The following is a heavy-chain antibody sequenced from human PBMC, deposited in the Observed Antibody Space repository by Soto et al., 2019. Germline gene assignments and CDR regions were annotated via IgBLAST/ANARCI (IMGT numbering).Heavy chain of an antibody. CDR1: GFTFSSYA. CDR3: ARREVPASHYGMDV. V-gene: IGHV3-23*01. Sequence: GGSLRLSCAASGFTFSSYAMSWVRQAPGKGLEWVSAISGSGGSTYYADSVKGRFTISRDNSKNTLYLQMNSLRAEDTAVYYCARREVPASHYGMDVWGQGTTVTVSS. D-gene: IGHD2-2*01. J-gene: IGHJ6*02. CDR2: ISGSGGST.